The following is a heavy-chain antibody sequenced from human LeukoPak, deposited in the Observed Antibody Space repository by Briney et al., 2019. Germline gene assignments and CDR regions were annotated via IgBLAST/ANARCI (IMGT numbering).Heavy chain of an antibody. V-gene: IGHV3-30*18. CDR1: GFTFSSYG. D-gene: IGHD4-17*01. CDR3: AKAPSYGDYLFYY. Sequence: GGSLRLSCAASGFTFSSYGMHWVRQAPGKGLEWVAVISYDGSNKYYADSVKGRFTISRDNSKNTLYLQMNSLRAEDTAVYYCAKAPSYGDYLFYYWGQGTLVTVSS. CDR2: ISYDGSNK. J-gene: IGHJ4*02.